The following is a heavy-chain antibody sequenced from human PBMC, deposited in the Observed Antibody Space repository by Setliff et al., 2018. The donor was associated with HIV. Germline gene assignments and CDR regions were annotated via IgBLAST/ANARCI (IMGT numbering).Heavy chain of an antibody. CDR2: IYYSGST. D-gene: IGHD3-3*01. CDR3: ARDVMEWFGSYFDY. CDR1: GGSINNYY. V-gene: IGHV4-59*12. Sequence: SETLSLTCTVSGGSINNYYWSWIRQPPGKGLEWIGFIYYSGSTNYNPSLKSRVTISVDTSKNHVSLRLSSVTAADTAAYFCARDVMEWFGSYFDYWGQGTLVTVSS. J-gene: IGHJ4*02.